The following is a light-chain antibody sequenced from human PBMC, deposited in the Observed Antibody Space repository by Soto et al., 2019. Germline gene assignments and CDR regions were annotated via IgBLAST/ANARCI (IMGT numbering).Light chain of an antibody. CDR3: LXXYSYPWT. CDR1: QGIRXX. Sequence: AIQMTQSPSSLSASLGXXXTXXXXASQGIRXXLGWYQQKPGKAPRLLIYAASSLQSGVPSKFSGSGSGTDFTLTISSLQPEXXATXYXLXXYSYPWTFGQGTKVEI. V-gene: IGKV1-6*01. CDR2: AAS. J-gene: IGKJ1*01.